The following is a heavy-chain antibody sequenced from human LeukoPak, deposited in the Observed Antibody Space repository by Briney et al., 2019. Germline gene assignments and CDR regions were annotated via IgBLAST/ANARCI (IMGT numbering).Heavy chain of an antibody. CDR1: GGSISSYY. CDR2: IYYSGST. Sequence: PSETLSLTCTVSGGSISSYYWSWIRQPPGKGLEWIGYIYYSGSTNYNPSLKSRVTISVDTSKNQFSLKLSSVTAADTAVYYCAREREYSSSWYFAFDIWGQGTMVTVSS. CDR3: AREREYSSSWYFAFDI. D-gene: IGHD6-13*01. J-gene: IGHJ3*02. V-gene: IGHV4-59*12.